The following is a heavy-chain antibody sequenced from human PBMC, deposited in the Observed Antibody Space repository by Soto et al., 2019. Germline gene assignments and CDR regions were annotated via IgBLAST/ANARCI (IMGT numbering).Heavy chain of an antibody. Sequence: SVKVSCKASGGTFSSYAISWVRQAPGQGLEWMGGIIPIFGTANYAQKFQGRVTITADESTSTAYMELSSLRSEDTAVYYCAKTIITFLGGVVPDSFYCGMDVWGKGTRVTV. CDR1: GGTFSSYA. J-gene: IGHJ6*04. V-gene: IGHV1-69*13. CDR2: IIPIFGTA. D-gene: IGHD3-3*01. CDR3: AKTIITFLGGVVPDSFYCGMDV.